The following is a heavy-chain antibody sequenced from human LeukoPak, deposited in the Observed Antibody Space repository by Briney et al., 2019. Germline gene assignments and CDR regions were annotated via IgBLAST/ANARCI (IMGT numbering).Heavy chain of an antibody. CDR1: GGSFSGYY. Sequence: PSETLSLTCAVYGGSFSGYYWSWIRQPPGKGLEWIGEINHSGSTNYNPSLKSRVTISVDTSKNQFSLKLSSVTAAGTAVYYCARGGWEPVDYWGQGTLVTVSS. V-gene: IGHV4-34*01. J-gene: IGHJ4*02. CDR3: ARGGWEPVDY. D-gene: IGHD1-26*01. CDR2: INHSGST.